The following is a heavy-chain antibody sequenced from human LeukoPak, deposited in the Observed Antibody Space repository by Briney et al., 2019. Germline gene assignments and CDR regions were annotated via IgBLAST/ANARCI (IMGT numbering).Heavy chain of an antibody. CDR1: GFTFTSWT. CDR3: AREGFTATGVNYYYHMDV. D-gene: IGHD5-18*01. J-gene: IGHJ6*03. CDR2: ISAYNGAS. Sequence: GASVKVSCKASGFTFTSWTFSWVRQAPGQGLEWIGWISAYNGASNYAQKLQGRVTMTTDASTDTVYMELRSLRSDDTAVYFCAREGFTATGVNYYYHMDVWGEGTSVTVSS. V-gene: IGHV1-18*01.